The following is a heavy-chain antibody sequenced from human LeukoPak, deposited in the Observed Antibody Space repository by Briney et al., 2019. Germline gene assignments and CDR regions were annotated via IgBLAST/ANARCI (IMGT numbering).Heavy chain of an antibody. CDR2: ISAYNGNT. V-gene: IGHV1-18*01. CDR1: GYTFTSYG. CDR3: ARESGLGCSSTSCPPEYFQH. J-gene: IGHJ1*01. D-gene: IGHD2-2*01. Sequence: ASVKVSCKASGYTFTSYGISWVRQAPGQGLEWMGWISAYNGNTNYAQKLQGRVTMTTDTSTSTAYMELRSLRSDDTAVYYCARESGLGCSSTSCPPEYFQHWGQGTLVTVSS.